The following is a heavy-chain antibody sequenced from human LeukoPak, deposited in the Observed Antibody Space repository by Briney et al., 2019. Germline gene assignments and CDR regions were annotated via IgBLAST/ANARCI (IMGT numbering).Heavy chain of an antibody. D-gene: IGHD1-26*01. Sequence: SETLSLTCAVYGGSFSGYYWSWIRQPPGKGLEWIGEINHSGSTNYNPSLKSRVTISVDTSKNQFSLKLSSVTAADTAVYYCARGDLRIVGATSRGQGTLVTVSS. CDR3: ARGDLRIVGATS. V-gene: IGHV4-34*01. CDR2: INHSGST. J-gene: IGHJ4*02. CDR1: GGSFSGYY.